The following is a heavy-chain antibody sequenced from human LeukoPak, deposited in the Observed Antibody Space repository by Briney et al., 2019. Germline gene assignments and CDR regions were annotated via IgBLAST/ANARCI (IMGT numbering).Heavy chain of an antibody. J-gene: IGHJ6*02. CDR1: GFTFSGYA. CDR3: ARVRIAVATRYYYYGMDV. CDR2: VWSDGTNK. D-gene: IGHD6-19*01. Sequence: GRSLRLSCAASGFTFSGYAMHWVRQAPGKGLEWVTVVWSDGTNKYYADSVKGRFTVSRDNSKNTLYLQMDSLRAEDTAVYYCARVRIAVATRYYYYGMDVWGQGTTVTVSS. V-gene: IGHV3-33*01.